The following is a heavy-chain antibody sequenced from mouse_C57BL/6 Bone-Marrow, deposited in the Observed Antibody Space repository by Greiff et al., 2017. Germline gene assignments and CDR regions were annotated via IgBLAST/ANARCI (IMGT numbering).Heavy chain of an antibody. CDR1: GYTFTSYW. Sequence: VQLQQPGAELVRPGSSVKLSCKASGYTFTSYWMDWVKQRPGQGLEWIGNIYPSDSETHYNQKFKDKARLTVDKSSSKAYMPLSSLPSEDSAVYCCARGRAYWGQGTLVTVSA. CDR2: IYPSDSET. J-gene: IGHJ3*01. V-gene: IGHV1-61*01. CDR3: ARGRAY.